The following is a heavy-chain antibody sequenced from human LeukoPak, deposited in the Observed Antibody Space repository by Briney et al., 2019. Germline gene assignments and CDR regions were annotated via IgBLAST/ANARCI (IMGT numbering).Heavy chain of an antibody. J-gene: IGHJ4*02. V-gene: IGHV3-74*03. D-gene: IGHD1-1*01. CDR2: IDPYETPTTT. Sequence: GGSLRLSCAASGFTFCSFWMHWVRQVPGKGLVWVSRIDPYETPTTTTYADSVRGRFTISRDSAKNTLYLQMNSLRVEDTAVYYCVKDHTGKEDKWGQGTLVTVSS. CDR3: VKDHTGKEDK. CDR1: GFTFCSFW.